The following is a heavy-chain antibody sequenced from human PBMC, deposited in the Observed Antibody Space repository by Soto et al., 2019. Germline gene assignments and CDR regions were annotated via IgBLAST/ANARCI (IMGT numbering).Heavy chain of an antibody. J-gene: IGHJ5*02. D-gene: IGHD6-19*01. V-gene: IGHV4-30-4*01. CDR1: GGSISSGDYY. Sequence: QVQLQESGPGLVKPSQTLSLTCTVSGGSISSGDYYWSWIRQPPGKALEWIGYIYYSGYTYYNPSLKSRVTISVDTSKNQFSLNLSSVTAADTAVYYCARERPDGCRLDPGGQGTLVTVSS. CDR2: IYYSGYT. CDR3: ARERPDGCRLDP.